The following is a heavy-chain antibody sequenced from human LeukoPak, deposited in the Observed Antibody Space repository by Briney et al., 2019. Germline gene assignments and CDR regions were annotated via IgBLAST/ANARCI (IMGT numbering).Heavy chain of an antibody. CDR2: INHSGST. Sequence: SETLSLTCAVYGGSFSGYYWSWIRQPPGKGLEWIGEINHSGSTNYNPSLKSRVTISVDTSENQFSPKLSSVTAADTAVYYCARGGWATVTSNYFDYWGQGTLVTVSS. V-gene: IGHV4-34*01. D-gene: IGHD4-17*01. CDR1: GGSFSGYY. J-gene: IGHJ4*02. CDR3: ARGGWATVTSNYFDY.